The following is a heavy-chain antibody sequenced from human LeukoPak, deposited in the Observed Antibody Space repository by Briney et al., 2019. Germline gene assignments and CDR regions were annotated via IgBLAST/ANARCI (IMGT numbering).Heavy chain of an antibody. CDR3: ARVGYYYDSSGYSHYYYYYGMDV. CDR1: GYTFTSYD. Sequence: GASVKVSCKASGYTFTSYDINWVRQATGQGLEWMGWMNPNSGSTGYAQKFQGRVTMTRNTSISTAYMELSSLRSEDTAVYYCARVGYYYDSSGYSHYYYYYGMDVWGQGTTVTVSS. CDR2: MNPNSGST. V-gene: IGHV1-8*01. D-gene: IGHD3-22*01. J-gene: IGHJ6*02.